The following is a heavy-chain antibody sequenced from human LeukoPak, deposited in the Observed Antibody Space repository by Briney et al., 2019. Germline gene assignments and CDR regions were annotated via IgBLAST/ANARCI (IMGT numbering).Heavy chain of an antibody. J-gene: IGHJ6*03. CDR1: GSTFTSYG. Sequence: GASVKVSSKASGSTFTSYGISWVRQAPGPGLEWMGWSSAYTGNTNYAQKLQGRVTITTDKSSSTAYTELRRLRSDYMPVHYCARVRLEWLERFPYYMDVWGKGTTVTVSS. D-gene: IGHD3-3*01. CDR3: ARVRLEWLERFPYYMDV. V-gene: IGHV1-18*03. CDR2: SSAYTGNT.